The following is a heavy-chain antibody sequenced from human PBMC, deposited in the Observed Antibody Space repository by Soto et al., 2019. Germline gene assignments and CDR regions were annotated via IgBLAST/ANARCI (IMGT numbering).Heavy chain of an antibody. V-gene: IGHV3-66*04. CDR3: ARHGYDYGGGYFDY. J-gene: IGHJ4*02. Sequence: EVQLVESGGGLVQPGGSLRLSCAASGVTVSSNYMSWVRQAPGKGLEWVSVIYSGGSTYYADSVKGRFTISRDNSKDTQYLQMNSLRAEDKAVYYCARHGYDYGGGYFDYWGQGTLGTVSS. CDR2: IYSGGST. CDR1: GVTVSSNY. D-gene: IGHD5-18*01.